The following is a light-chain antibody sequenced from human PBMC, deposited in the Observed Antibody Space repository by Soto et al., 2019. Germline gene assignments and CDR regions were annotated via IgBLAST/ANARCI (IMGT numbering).Light chain of an antibody. CDR1: QGVGNS. Sequence: DIQMTQSPSSLSASAGDRVTITCRASQGVGNSLDWYQQRPGKAPKRLIYEISSLQTGVPSRFSGTGSETEFTLTISGLQPEDFATYYCLQHTSYPFTFGPGTKVDIK. CDR3: LQHTSYPFT. V-gene: IGKV1-17*01. CDR2: EIS. J-gene: IGKJ3*01.